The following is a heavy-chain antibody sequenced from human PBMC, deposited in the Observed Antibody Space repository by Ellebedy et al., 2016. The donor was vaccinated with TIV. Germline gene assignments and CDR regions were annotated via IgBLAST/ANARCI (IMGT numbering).Heavy chain of an antibody. CDR3: ARFPGPLRRNYYYYMDV. CDR1: GYTFTHYG. D-gene: IGHD4-17*01. J-gene: IGHJ6*03. V-gene: IGHV1-18*01. CDR2: ISGYHGNT. Sequence: ASVKVSXKASGYTFTHYGLRWLRQAPAQGLELMGWISGYHGNTNDAQKLQGRVTMTTDTSTSTAYMELRSLRSDDTAVYYCARFPGPLRRNYYYYMDVWGKGTTVTVSS.